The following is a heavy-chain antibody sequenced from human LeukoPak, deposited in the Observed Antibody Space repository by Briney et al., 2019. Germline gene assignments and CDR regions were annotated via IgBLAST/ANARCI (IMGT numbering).Heavy chain of an antibody. J-gene: IGHJ3*02. CDR2: ISPHSGGT. CDR1: GYTFTDYY. D-gene: IGHD3-16*01. V-gene: IGHV1-2*02. CDR3: ARWGKLDAFDI. Sequence: ASVKVSCKASGYTFTDYYMHWVRQAPGQGLEWMGWISPHSGGTNYAQKFQGRVTMTRDTSISTAYMELSRLRSDDTAVYYCARWGKLDAFDIWGQGTMVTVSS.